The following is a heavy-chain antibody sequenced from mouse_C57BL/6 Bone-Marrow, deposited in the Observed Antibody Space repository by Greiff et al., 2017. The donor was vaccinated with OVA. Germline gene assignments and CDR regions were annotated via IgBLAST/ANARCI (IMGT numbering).Heavy chain of an antibody. CDR3: ARDTPDYGRAMDY. V-gene: IGHV5-4*01. CDR1: GFTFSSYA. Sequence: EVQRVESGGGLVKPGGSLKLSCAASGFTFSSYAMSWVRQTPEKRLEWVATISDGGSYTNYPDNVKGRFTISRDNAKNNLYLQISHLKSEDTAMYYCARDTPDYGRAMDYWGQGTSVTVSS. J-gene: IGHJ4*01. CDR2: ISDGGSYT. D-gene: IGHD1-1*01.